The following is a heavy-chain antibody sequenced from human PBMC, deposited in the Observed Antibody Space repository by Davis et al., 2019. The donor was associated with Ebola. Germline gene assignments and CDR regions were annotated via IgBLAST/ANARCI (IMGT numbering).Heavy chain of an antibody. Sequence: GESLKISCAASGFTFSSYWMSWVRQAPGKGLEWVANIKQDGSEKYYVDSVKGRFTISRDNAKNSLYLQMNSLRAEDTAVYYCARTHTAMVTTNWFDPWGQGTLVTVSS. CDR3: ARTHTAMVTTNWFDP. D-gene: IGHD5-18*01. V-gene: IGHV3-7*01. CDR2: IKQDGSEK. J-gene: IGHJ5*02. CDR1: GFTFSSYW.